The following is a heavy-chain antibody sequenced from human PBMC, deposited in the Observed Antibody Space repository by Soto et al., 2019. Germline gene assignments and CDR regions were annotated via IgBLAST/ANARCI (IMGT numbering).Heavy chain of an antibody. D-gene: IGHD3-10*01. CDR2: INPNSGGT. CDR1: GYTFTGYY. Sequence: ASVKVSCKASGYTFTGYYMHWVRQAPGQGLEWMGWINPNSGGTNYAQKFQGRVTMTRDTSISTAYMELSRLRSDDTAVYYCARCGSNYYGSGSYYYFDYWGQGTLVTVSS. V-gene: IGHV1-2*02. CDR3: ARCGSNYYGSGSYYYFDY. J-gene: IGHJ4*02.